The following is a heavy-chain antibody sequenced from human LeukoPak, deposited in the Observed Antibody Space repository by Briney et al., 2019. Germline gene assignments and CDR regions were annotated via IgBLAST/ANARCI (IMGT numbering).Heavy chain of an antibody. Sequence: GGSLRLSCAASGFTFSSYWMHWVRQVPGKGLVWVARINTGGSSTTYADSVKGRFTISRDNAKSMLYLQMDSLRDEDTGVYYCARSNQADDYWGQGTLVTVSS. CDR3: ARSNQADDY. CDR2: INTGGSST. J-gene: IGHJ4*02. CDR1: GFTFSSYW. V-gene: IGHV3-74*01. D-gene: IGHD1-14*01.